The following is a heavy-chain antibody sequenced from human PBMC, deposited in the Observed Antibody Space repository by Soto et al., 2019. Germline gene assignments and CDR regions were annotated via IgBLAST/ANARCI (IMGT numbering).Heavy chain of an antibody. D-gene: IGHD2-2*02. CDR2: ISSNGGST. J-gene: IGHJ4*02. CDR3: VKEGGYCSSTSCYSSGYYTDFDY. CDR1: GFTFSSYA. Sequence: GGSLRLSCSASGFTFSSYAMHWVRQAPGKGLEYVSAISSNGGSTYYADSVKGRFTISRDNSKNTLYLQMSSLRAEDTAVYYCVKEGGYCSSTSCYSSGYYTDFDYWGQGTLVTSPQ. V-gene: IGHV3-64D*06.